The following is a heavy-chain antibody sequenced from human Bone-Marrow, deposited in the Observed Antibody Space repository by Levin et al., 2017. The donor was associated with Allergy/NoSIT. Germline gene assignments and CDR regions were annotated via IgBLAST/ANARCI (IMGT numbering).Heavy chain of an antibody. Sequence: GGSLRLSCAASGFTFSDYYMSWIRQAPGKGLEWVSYISSSGSTIYYADSVKGRFTISRDNAKNSLYLQMNSLRAEDTAVYYCAGSIAARPFYYYGMDVWGQGTTVTVSS. CDR2: ISSSGSTI. CDR1: GFTFSDYY. D-gene: IGHD6-6*01. V-gene: IGHV3-11*01. J-gene: IGHJ6*02. CDR3: AGSIAARPFYYYGMDV.